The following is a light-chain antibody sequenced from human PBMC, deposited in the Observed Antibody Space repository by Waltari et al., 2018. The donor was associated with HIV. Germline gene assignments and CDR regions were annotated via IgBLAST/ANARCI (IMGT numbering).Light chain of an antibody. V-gene: IGKV3-15*01. CDR1: QSVSTN. CDR2: GAS. Sequence: EIMMTQSPDTLSVSPGEGATLSCRASQSVSTNLAWYQQKPGQAPRLVLFGASTRATGIPARFSGSGSGTEFTLTISGLQSEDAAVYYCQQYDNWPPFTFGQGTRLEIK. J-gene: IGKJ2*01. CDR3: QQYDNWPPFT.